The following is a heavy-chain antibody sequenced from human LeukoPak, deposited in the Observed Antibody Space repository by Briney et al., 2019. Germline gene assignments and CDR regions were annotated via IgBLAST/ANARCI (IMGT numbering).Heavy chain of an antibody. CDR3: ARGYYYGSGSYYNGPNSYYFDY. D-gene: IGHD3-10*01. Sequence: SETLSLTCAVYGGSFSGYYWSWIRQPPGKGLEWIGEINHGGSTNYNPSLKSRVTISVNTSKNQFSLKLSSVTAADTAVYYCARGYYYGSGSYYNGPNSYYFDYWGQGTLVTVSS. CDR1: GGSFSGYY. J-gene: IGHJ4*02. CDR2: INHGGST. V-gene: IGHV4-34*01.